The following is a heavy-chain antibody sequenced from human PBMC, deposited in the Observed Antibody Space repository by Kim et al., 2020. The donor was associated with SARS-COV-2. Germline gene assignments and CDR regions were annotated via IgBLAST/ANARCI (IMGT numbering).Heavy chain of an antibody. J-gene: IGHJ5*01. CDR3: ARKWYYYDSSGYQNWF. CDR2: IYYSGST. V-gene: IGHV4-39*01. D-gene: IGHD3-22*01. Sequence: SETLSLTCTVSGGSISSSSYYWGWIRQPPGLGLEWIGSIYYSGSTYYNPSLKSRVTISADTSKNQFSLKLSSVTAADMAVYYCARKWYYYDSSGYQNWF. CDR1: GGSISSSSYY.